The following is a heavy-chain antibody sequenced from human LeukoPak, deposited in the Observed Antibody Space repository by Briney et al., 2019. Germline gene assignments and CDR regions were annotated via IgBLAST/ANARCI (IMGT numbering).Heavy chain of an antibody. CDR3: ARITNWALDY. CDR2: ISDRGSTI. V-gene: IGHV3-48*03. D-gene: IGHD7-27*01. J-gene: IGHJ4*02. Sequence: PGGSLRLSCAASGFTFSGYAMNWVRQAPGKGLEWVSYISDRGSTIYYADSVKGRFTISRDNAKNSLYLQMNSLRAEDTAVYYCARITNWALDYWGQGTLVTVSS. CDR1: GFTFSGYA.